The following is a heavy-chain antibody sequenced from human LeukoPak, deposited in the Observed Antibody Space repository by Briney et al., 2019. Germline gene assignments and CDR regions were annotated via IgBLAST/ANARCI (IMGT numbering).Heavy chain of an antibody. Sequence: GGSLRLSCAASGFGFGSSWMDWVRQAPGKGLEWVANINQDGSEKYYVDSVKGRFTISRDNAKNSLYLQINSVRAEDTAIYYCSVRLDYWGQGTLVTVSS. J-gene: IGHJ4*02. CDR3: SVRLDY. CDR1: GFGFGSSW. CDR2: INQDGSEK. V-gene: IGHV3-7*01.